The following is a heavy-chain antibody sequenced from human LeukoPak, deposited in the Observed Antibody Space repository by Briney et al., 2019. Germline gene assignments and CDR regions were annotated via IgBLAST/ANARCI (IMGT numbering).Heavy chain of an antibody. CDR2: ISSSGSTI. Sequence: GGSLRLSCAASGFTFSSYEMNWVRQAPGKGLEWVSYISSSGSTIYYADSVKGRFTISRDNAKNSLYLQMDSLRAEDTAVYYCAKAARYCSGGSCYSHNFDYWGQGTLVTVSS. CDR1: GFTFSSYE. V-gene: IGHV3-48*03. D-gene: IGHD2-15*01. J-gene: IGHJ4*02. CDR3: AKAARYCSGGSCYSHNFDY.